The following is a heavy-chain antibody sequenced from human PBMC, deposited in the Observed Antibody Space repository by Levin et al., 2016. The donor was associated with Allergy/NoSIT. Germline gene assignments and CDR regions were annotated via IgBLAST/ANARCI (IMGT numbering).Heavy chain of an antibody. J-gene: IGHJ2*01. V-gene: IGHV3-23*02. CDR2: ISGGGDSV. D-gene: IGHD4-23*01. CDR1: GFMFRNSV. CDR3: ARAPLGTAVTPVFYFDL. Sequence: GESLKISCEASGFMFRNSVMHWVRQPPGKGLEWVSGISGGGDSVHYGDSVKGRFTMSRDNSKNRMFVQMRDLRVEDTAFYYCARAPLGTAVTPVFYFDLWGRGTLVTVSS.